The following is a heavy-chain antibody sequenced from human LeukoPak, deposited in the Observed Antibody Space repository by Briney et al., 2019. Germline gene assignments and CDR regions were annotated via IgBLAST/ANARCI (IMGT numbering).Heavy chain of an antibody. D-gene: IGHD6-13*01. CDR2: ISYSGST. J-gene: IGHJ4*02. CDR3: ARHGSSYSFDC. V-gene: IGHV4-59*08. Sequence: SETLFLTCTVSGGSINGYYRSWIRQPPGKGLEWIDYISYSGSTNYNPSLKSRVTMSVDTSKNQFSLRLSSVTAADTAVYYCARHGSSYSFDCWGQGTLVTVSS. CDR1: GGSINGYY.